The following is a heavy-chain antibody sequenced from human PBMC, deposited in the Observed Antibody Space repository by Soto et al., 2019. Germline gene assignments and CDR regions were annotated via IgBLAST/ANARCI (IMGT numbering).Heavy chain of an antibody. CDR3: ASLNSSDPYALDY. Sequence: QVQLQESGPGLVKPSQTLSLTCTVSGGSISSGDYYWSWIRQPPGKGLEWIGSIYYSGSTYYNPSLKSRFTISVDTSKNQFSLKLSSVTSADTAVYYCASLNSSDPYALDYWGQGTLVTVSS. J-gene: IGHJ4*02. V-gene: IGHV4-30-4*01. CDR1: GGSISSGDYY. D-gene: IGHD3-22*01. CDR2: IYYSGST.